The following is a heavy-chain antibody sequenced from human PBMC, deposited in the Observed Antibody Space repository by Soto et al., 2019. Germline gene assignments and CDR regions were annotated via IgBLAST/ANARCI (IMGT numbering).Heavy chain of an antibody. CDR3: ARTIEFSRYYDILTGYYTDYYYYMDV. CDR2: IYSGGST. V-gene: IGHV3-66*01. D-gene: IGHD3-9*01. CDR1: GFTVSSNY. Sequence: PGGSLRLSCAASGFTVSSNYMSWVRQAPGKGLEWVSVIYSGGSTYYADSVKGRFTISRDNSKNTLYLQMNSLRAEDTAVYYCARTIEFSRYYDILTGYYTDYYYYMDVWGKGTTVTVSS. J-gene: IGHJ6*03.